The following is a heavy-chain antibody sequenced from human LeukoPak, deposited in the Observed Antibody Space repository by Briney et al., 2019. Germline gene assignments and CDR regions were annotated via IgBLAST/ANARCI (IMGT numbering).Heavy chain of an antibody. J-gene: IGHJ6*03. V-gene: IGHV1-2*02. D-gene: IGHD3-3*01. CDR2: ISPNSGGT. CDR1: GYTFTTYG. Sequence: ASVKVSCKASGYTFTTYGLSWVRQAPGQGLEWMGWISPNSGGTNYAQKFQGRVTMTRDTSISTAYMELSRLRSDDTAVYYCARDRPGDFWSGYNYYYYYYMDVWGKGTTVTVSS. CDR3: ARDRPGDFWSGYNYYYYYYMDV.